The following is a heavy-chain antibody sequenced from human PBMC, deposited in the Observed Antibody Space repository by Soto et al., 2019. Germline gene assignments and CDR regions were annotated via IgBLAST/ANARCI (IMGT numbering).Heavy chain of an antibody. D-gene: IGHD5-18*01. Sequence: SVKVSCKASGYTFTVYYIHWMRQAPGEGLEWMGWINPNSGGTNYAQKFQGRVTMTRDTSITTAYMALTRLRSDDTAMYYCALSGYSYGSLPHFAYWGQGALVT. CDR2: INPNSGGT. V-gene: IGHV1-2*02. CDR1: GYTFTVYY. J-gene: IGHJ4*02. CDR3: ALSGYSYGSLPHFAY.